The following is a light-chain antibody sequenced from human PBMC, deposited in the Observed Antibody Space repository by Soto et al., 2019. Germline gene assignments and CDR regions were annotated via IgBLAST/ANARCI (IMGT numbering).Light chain of an antibody. V-gene: IGKV1D-16*01. J-gene: IGKJ5*01. Sequence: DIQMTQSPSSLSASVGDRVTITCRASQDIGSHLAWYQQKPEKAPKSLIYFASTLQSGVPSRFSASGSGTDFTLTTSILQPEDFATYYCQQFRSFPITFGQGTRLEMK. CDR1: QDIGSH. CDR2: FAS. CDR3: QQFRSFPIT.